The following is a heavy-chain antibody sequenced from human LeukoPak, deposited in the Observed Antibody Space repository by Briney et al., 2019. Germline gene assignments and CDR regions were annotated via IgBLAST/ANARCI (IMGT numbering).Heavy chain of an antibody. CDR3: AKDQGSVAAAVSWFDP. Sequence: GGSLRLSCAASGFTFSNYAMSWVRQAPGKGLEWVSSISASGDSTYYADSVKGRFTISRDNSKNTLYLQMNSLRAEDTAVYYCAKDQGSVAAAVSWFDPWGQGTLVTVSS. V-gene: IGHV3-23*01. CDR1: GFTFSNYA. CDR2: ISASGDST. J-gene: IGHJ5*02. D-gene: IGHD6-13*01.